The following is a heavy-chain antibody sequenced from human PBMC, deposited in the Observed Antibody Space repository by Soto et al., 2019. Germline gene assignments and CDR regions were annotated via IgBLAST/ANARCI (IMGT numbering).Heavy chain of an antibody. CDR3: AKAGRFRELEDY. V-gene: IGHV3-30*19. D-gene: IGHD3-10*01. CDR2: IAHDGGFK. CDR1: GFIPSNYG. J-gene: IGHJ4*02. Sequence: QAQVVYSGGGVGQPGTSLRLSCAASGFIPSNYGMHWVPQAPDKGMEWVAVIAHDGGFKDYADSVKGRLTISRDDSKNTVFLQMNSLSVEDTAVYYCAKAGRFRELEDYWGQGTLVTVSS.